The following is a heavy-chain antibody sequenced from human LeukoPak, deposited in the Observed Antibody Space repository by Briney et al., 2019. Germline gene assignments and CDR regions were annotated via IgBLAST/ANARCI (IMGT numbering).Heavy chain of an antibody. V-gene: IGHV3-53*01. J-gene: IGHJ4*02. D-gene: IGHD3-10*01. CDR1: GFTVSSNY. CDR2: IYSGGST. CDR3: AKGDTYYYGSGSSNFDY. Sequence: GGSLRLSCAASGFTVSSNYMSWVRQAPGKGLEWVSVIYSGGSTYYADSVKGRFTISRDNSKNTLYLQMNSLRAEDTAVYYCAKGDTYYYGSGSSNFDYWGQGTLVTVSS.